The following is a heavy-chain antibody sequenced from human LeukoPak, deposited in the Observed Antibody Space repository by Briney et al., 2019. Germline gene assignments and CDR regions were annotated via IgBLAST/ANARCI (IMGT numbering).Heavy chain of an antibody. CDR2: IKRDGSDK. Sequence: GGSLRLSCAASGFTFSSYWMNWVRQAPGKGLEWVANIKRDGSDKYYLDSVEGRFTISRDNAKNSLYLQMSSLRVEDTAVYYCARGSGWLPDYWGRGTLVTVSS. D-gene: IGHD6-13*01. CDR3: ARGSGWLPDY. J-gene: IGHJ4*02. CDR1: GFTFSSYW. V-gene: IGHV3-7*01.